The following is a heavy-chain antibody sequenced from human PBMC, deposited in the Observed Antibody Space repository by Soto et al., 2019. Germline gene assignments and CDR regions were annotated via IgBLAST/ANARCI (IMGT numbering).Heavy chain of an antibody. CDR1: GNTFTNYG. D-gene: IGHD1-26*01. CDR2: ISAYNGNT. CDR3: ARSRSVGAYVDY. J-gene: IGHJ4*02. V-gene: IGHV1-18*01. Sequence: QVQLVQSGGEVKKPGASVKVSCKASGNTFTNYGLNWVRQAPGQGLEWRGWISAYNGNTNYAQKVQGRVTMTTDTSTRTAYMELRSLRSDDTAVYYCARSRSVGAYVDYWGQGTLVSVSS.